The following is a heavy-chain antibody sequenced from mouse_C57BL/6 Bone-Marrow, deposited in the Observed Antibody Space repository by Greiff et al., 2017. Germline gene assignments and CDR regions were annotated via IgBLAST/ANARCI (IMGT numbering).Heavy chain of an antibody. D-gene: IGHD1-1*01. Sequence: GQLVESGGGLVQPGGSLKLSCAASGFTFSDYYMYWVRQTPEKRLEWVAYISNGGGSTYYPDTVKGRFTISRDNAKNTLYLQMSRLKSEDTAMYYGARQGYYGSSFFAYWGQGTLVTVSA. CDR3: ARQGYYGSSFFAY. CDR2: ISNGGGST. V-gene: IGHV5-12*01. CDR1: GFTFSDYY. J-gene: IGHJ3*01.